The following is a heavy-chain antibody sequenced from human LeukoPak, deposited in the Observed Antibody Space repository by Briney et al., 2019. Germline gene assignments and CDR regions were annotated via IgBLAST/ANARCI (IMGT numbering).Heavy chain of an antibody. Sequence: ATVKVSCKASGGTFSSYAISWVRQAPGQGLEWMGGIIPIFGTANYAQKFQGRVTITADKSTSTAYMELSSLRSEDTAVYYCAREVADYDYVWGSYRHNWFDPWGQGTLVTVYS. CDR3: AREVADYDYVWGSYRHNWFDP. D-gene: IGHD3-16*02. J-gene: IGHJ5*02. CDR1: GGTFSSYA. V-gene: IGHV1-69*06. CDR2: IIPIFGTA.